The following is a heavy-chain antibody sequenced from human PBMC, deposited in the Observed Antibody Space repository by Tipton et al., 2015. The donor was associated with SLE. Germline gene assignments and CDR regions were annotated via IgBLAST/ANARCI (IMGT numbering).Heavy chain of an antibody. V-gene: IGHV4-39*07. CDR2: IHYSGRT. CDR3: ARLHEVVDATFDLDS. D-gene: IGHD2-15*01. Sequence: GLVKPSETLSLTCIVSGGSISGSPYYWGWIRQTPGKGLEWIGSIHYSGRTYSNPSLKSRVSISVDTSENQLSLTLSSVTAADTAVYYCARLHEVVDATFDLDSWGQGTPVTVSS. J-gene: IGHJ4*02. CDR1: GGSISGSPYY.